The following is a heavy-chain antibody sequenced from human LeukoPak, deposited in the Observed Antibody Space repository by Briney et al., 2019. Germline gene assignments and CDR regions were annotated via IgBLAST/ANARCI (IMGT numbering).Heavy chain of an antibody. CDR1: GFTFSSYG. Sequence: GGTLRLSCAASGFTFSSYGMSWVRQAPGKGLEWVSGISGSGVTTYYADSVKGRFTISRDNAKNSLYLQMNSLRAEDTAVYYCAREVRYFALGDYWGQGTLVSVSS. CDR3: AREVRYFALGDY. D-gene: IGHD3-9*01. CDR2: ISGSGVTT. V-gene: IGHV3-23*01. J-gene: IGHJ4*02.